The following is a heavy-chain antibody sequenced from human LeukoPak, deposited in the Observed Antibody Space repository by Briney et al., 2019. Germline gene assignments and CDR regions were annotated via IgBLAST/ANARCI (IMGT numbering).Heavy chain of an antibody. CDR3: ARHGSSWDFDY. CDR1: GYSFTSYW. Sequence: GESLKISCKGSGYSFTSYWIGWVRQLPGEGLEWMGIIYPGDSDTSYSPSFQGLVTISADTYISTAYLKWSSLKASDTAMYYCARHGSSWDFDYWGQGTLVTVSS. V-gene: IGHV5-51*01. J-gene: IGHJ4*02. CDR2: IYPGDSDT. D-gene: IGHD6-13*01.